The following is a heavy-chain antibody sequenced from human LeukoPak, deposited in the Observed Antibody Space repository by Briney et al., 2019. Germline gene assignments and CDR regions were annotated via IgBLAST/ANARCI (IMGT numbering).Heavy chain of an antibody. V-gene: IGHV4-31*03. J-gene: IGHJ5*02. CDR2: VSHSGPA. CDR3: ARDTRLRGTNWFDP. Sequence: SQTLSLTCTVSGGSVSSGNYYWSWIRQHPGKGLEWIGYVSHSGPADINPSLKSRATIAVDTSTNQFSLRLTSVTAADTAIYYCARDTRLRGTNWFDPWGQGTLVTVSS. D-gene: IGHD4-17*01. CDR1: GGSVSSGNYY.